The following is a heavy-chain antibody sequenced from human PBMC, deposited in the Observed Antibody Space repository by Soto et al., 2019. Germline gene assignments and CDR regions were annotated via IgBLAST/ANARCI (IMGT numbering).Heavy chain of an antibody. Sequence: QVQLQESGPGLVKPSQTLSLTCTVSGGSISSGGYYWSWIRQHPGKGLEWIGYIYYSGSTYYNPSLESLFSIALDTSKNDFSLKLSSGTAADTAVYYCAGDLFTMVRGVPVNWFDPWGQGTLVTVSS. CDR2: IYYSGST. J-gene: IGHJ5*02. CDR3: AGDLFTMVRGVPVNWFDP. V-gene: IGHV4-31*01. CDR1: GGSISSGGYY. D-gene: IGHD3-10*01.